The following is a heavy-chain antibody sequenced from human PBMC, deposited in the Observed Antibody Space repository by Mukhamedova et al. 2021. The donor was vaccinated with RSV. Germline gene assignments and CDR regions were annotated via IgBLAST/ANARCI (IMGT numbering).Heavy chain of an antibody. Sequence: GSTNYNPSLKSRVTISVDTSKNQFSLKLSSVTAADTAVYYCARGGLGSYSWGQGTLVIVSS. D-gene: IGHD3-10*01. J-gene: IGHJ5*02. CDR2: GST. V-gene: IGHV4-59*09. CDR3: ARGGLGSYS.